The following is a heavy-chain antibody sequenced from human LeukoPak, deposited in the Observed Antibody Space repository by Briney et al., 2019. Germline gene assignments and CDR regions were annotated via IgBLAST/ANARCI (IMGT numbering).Heavy chain of an antibody. CDR2: IYYSGST. Sequence: SETLSLTCTVSGGSISSSSYYWGWIRQPPGKGLEWIGSIYYSGSTYYNPSLKSRVTISVDTSKNQFSLKLSSVTAADTAVYYCARGLGCSSTSCYSYWYFDLWGRGTLVTVSS. J-gene: IGHJ2*01. D-gene: IGHD2-2*01. V-gene: IGHV4-39*07. CDR1: GGSISSSSYY. CDR3: ARGLGCSSTSCYSYWYFDL.